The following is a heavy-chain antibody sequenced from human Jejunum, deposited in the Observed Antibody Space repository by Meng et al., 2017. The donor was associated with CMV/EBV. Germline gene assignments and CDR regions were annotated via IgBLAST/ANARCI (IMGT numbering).Heavy chain of an antibody. J-gene: IGHJ4*02. Sequence: GGVGVAWGRQPPGNTLEWLALIYWNDYRRYRPSLQSRLTVTKDSSKNQVVLTVTDVDPVDAGTYYCVHTGNNWSRDYREYYCHYWGQGTLVTVSS. CDR3: VHTGNNWSRDYREYYCHY. CDR1: GGVG. D-gene: IGHD3-3*01. CDR2: IYWNDYR. V-gene: IGHV2-5*04.